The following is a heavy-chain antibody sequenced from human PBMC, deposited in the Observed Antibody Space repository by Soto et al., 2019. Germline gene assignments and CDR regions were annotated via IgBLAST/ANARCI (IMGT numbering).Heavy chain of an antibody. V-gene: IGHV4-39*01. CDR1: GGSISSSSYY. J-gene: IGHJ5*02. CDR2: IYYSGST. CDR3: ARHDGICSGGSCYSEWFDP. D-gene: IGHD2-15*01. Sequence: PSETLSLTCTVSGGSISSSSYYWGWFRQPPGKGLEWIGSIYYSGSTYYNPSLKSRVTISVDTSKNQFSLKLSSVTAADTAVYYCARHDGICSGGSCYSEWFDPWGQGTLVTVS.